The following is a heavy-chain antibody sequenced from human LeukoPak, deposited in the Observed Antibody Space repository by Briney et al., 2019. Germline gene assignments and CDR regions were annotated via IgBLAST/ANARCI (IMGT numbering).Heavy chain of an antibody. D-gene: IGHD4-23*01. CDR3: ATGRGEIGTVVTPEFNY. J-gene: IGHJ4*02. CDR2: FDPEDGET. Sequence: ASVKVSCKVSGYTLTELSMHWARQAPGKGLEWMGGFDPEDGETIYAQKFQGRVTMTEDTSTDTAYMELSSLRSEDTAVYYCATGRGEIGTVVTPEFNYWGQGTLVTVSS. V-gene: IGHV1-24*01. CDR1: GYTLTELS.